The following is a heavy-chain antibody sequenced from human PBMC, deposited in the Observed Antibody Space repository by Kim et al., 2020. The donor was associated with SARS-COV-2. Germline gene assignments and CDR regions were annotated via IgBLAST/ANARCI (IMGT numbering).Heavy chain of an antibody. CDR3: AGSGSYRYFDY. Sequence: GGSLRLSCATSGFTVSTNYMSWVRQAPGKGLEWVSIIYTSGNTYYAASVKGRFTTSRHSSNNTLYLQMSSLRTEDTAVYYCAGSGSYRYFDYWGQGTLVTVSS. V-gene: IGHV3-53*04. CDR2: IYTSGNT. D-gene: IGHD1-26*01. J-gene: IGHJ4*02. CDR1: GFTVSTNY.